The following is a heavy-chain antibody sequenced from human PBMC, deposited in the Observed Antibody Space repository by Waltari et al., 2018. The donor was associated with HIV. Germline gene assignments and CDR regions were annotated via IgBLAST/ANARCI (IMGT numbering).Heavy chain of an antibody. Sequence: QVQLVESGGGVVQPGRSLSLSCAASGFSFSSYGMYWVRQAAAKGLEWVAVIWHDGGNKYYADSVKGRFTISRDNSKNTLYLQMSSLRAEDTAMYYCAKDRTVAAIWGQGTMVTVSS. CDR3: AKDRTVAAI. D-gene: IGHD4-17*01. CDR1: GFSFSSYG. V-gene: IGHV3-30*18. CDR2: IWHDGGNK. J-gene: IGHJ3*02.